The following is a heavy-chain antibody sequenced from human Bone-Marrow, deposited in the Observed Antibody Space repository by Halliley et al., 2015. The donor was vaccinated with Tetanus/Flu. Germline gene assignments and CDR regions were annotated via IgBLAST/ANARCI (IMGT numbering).Heavy chain of an antibody. D-gene: IGHD3-3*01. J-gene: IGHJ6*02. CDR2: ISRSGSII. CDR3: ARGGTIFGVVQNYYYYAMDV. V-gene: IGHV3-11*01. Sequence: SLRLSCAASGFNFSDYYMSWIRQAPGKGLEWVSYISRSGSIIYNADSVKGRFTISRDNAKSSLFLQMNSLRAEDTAVYYCARGGTIFGVVQNYYYYAMDVWGQGTTVPVSS. CDR1: GFNFSDYY.